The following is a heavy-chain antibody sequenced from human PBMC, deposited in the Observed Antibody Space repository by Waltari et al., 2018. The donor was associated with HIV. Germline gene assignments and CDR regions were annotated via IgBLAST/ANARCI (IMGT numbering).Heavy chain of an antibody. Sequence: QVHLQQWGAGLLKPSETLLLTCAVYGESFSPFYWTWLRQVPGEGLEWIGEVSHSGRTAYNPSLKSRVTMSVDTSKNQFSLRLSSVTAADSAIYYCARVNQDDGNSEPLDYWGQGTLVTVSS. CDR3: ARVNQDDGNSEPLDY. D-gene: IGHD1-1*01. V-gene: IGHV4-34*02. CDR2: VSHSGRT. CDR1: GESFSPFY. J-gene: IGHJ4*02.